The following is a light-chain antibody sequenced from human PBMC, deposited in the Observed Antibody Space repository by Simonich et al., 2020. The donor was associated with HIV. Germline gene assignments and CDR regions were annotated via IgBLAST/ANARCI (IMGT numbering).Light chain of an antibody. CDR2: DAS. Sequence: EIVLTQSPGTLSLSPGERAPLSCRASQSVSSFLAWYQQKPGQAPRLLRYDASNRATGIPARFSGSGSRTDFTLTISSLEPEDFAVYYCQQRSNWPLTFGQGTRLEIK. V-gene: IGKV3-11*01. CDR3: QQRSNWPLT. CDR1: QSVSSF. J-gene: IGKJ5*01.